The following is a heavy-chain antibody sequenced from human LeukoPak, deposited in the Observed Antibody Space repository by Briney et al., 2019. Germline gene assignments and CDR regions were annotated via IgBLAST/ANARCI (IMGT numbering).Heavy chain of an antibody. D-gene: IGHD1-26*01. CDR3: ARTAYSGSWTIYLFDY. CDR1: GGSFSGYY. CDR2: INHSGST. J-gene: IGHJ4*02. Sequence: SETLSLTCAVYGGSFSGYYWSWIRQPPGKGLEWIGEINHSGSTNYNPSLKSRVTMSVDTSKNQFSLKLSSVTAADTAVYYCARTAYSGSWTIYLFDYWGQGTLVTVSS. V-gene: IGHV4-34*01.